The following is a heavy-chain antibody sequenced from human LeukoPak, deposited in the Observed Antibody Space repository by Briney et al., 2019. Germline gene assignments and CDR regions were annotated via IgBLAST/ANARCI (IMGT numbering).Heavy chain of an antibody. CDR2: ITPGTTDI. Sequence: GGSLRLSCVASGFTFDNYAMAWVRQAPGKGLQWVSTITPGTTDIYYGDSVKGRFTVSRDDAKNLVYLQMNSLRAEDTAVYFCARDVAGWSRDYWGQGTLVTVSS. D-gene: IGHD6-19*01. J-gene: IGHJ4*02. CDR3: ARDVAGWSRDY. CDR1: GFTFDNYA. V-gene: IGHV3-21*01.